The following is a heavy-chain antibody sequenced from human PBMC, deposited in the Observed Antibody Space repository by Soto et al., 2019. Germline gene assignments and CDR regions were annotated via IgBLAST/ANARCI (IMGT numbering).Heavy chain of an antibody. J-gene: IGHJ4*02. CDR1: GGSFKSGRYS. Sequence: SETLSLTCTVSGGSFKSGRYSWSWIRQPPVKGLEWIEYVYHTGRTSYNPSLKSRVSISMDTSKNQFSLNLDSVTAADTAVYFCARDFAYFDSWGQGTLVTVSS. CDR3: ARDFAYFDS. V-gene: IGHV4-61*01. CDR2: VYHTGRT. D-gene: IGHD3-3*01.